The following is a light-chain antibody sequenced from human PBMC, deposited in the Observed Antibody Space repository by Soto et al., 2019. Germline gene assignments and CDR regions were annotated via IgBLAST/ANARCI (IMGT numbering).Light chain of an antibody. CDR3: QQYNNWWT. J-gene: IGKJ1*01. V-gene: IGKV3-15*01. CDR1: QSVSSY. CDR2: GVS. Sequence: EIVLTQYPATLSLSPGERATLSCRASQSVSSYLAWYQQKPGQAPRLLIYGVSTRATGIPARFSGSGSGTEFTLTINSLQSEDFAVYYCQQYNNWWTFGQGTKVDIK.